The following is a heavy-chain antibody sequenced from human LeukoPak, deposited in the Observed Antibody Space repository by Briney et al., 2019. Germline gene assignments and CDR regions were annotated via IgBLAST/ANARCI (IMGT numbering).Heavy chain of an antibody. CDR3: ARGLGGSGSSPTTNLDY. J-gene: IGHJ4*02. CDR2: INHSGST. D-gene: IGHD3-10*01. CDR1: GDSISSYY. V-gene: IGHV4-34*01. Sequence: KPSETLSLTCTVSGDSISSYYWSWIRQPPGKGLEWIGEINHSGSTNYNPSLKSRVTISVDTSKNQFSLKLSSVTAADTAVYYCARGLGGSGSSPTTNLDYWGQGTLVTVSS.